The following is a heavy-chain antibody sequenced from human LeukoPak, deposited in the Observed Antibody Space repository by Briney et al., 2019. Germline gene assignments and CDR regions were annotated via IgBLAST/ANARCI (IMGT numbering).Heavy chain of an antibody. J-gene: IGHJ4*02. V-gene: IGHV1-8*03. CDR3: ARGSPRLTEAFDY. CDR1: GYTFTSYD. CDR2: MNPNSGNT. Sequence: ASVKVSCKASGYTFTSYDIDWVRQATGQGLEWMGWMNPNSGNTGYAQKFQGRVTITRNTSISTAYMELSSLRSDDTAVYYCARGSPRLTEAFDYWGQGTLVTVSS.